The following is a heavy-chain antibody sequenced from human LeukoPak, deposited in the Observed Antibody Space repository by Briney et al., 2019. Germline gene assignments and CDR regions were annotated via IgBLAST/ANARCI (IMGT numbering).Heavy chain of an antibody. Sequence: AISGSGGSTYYADSVKGRFTISRDNSKNTLYLQMNSLRAEDTAVYYCAKDPHIVAGSDYWGQGTLVTVSS. V-gene: IGHV3-23*01. CDR2: ISGSGGST. D-gene: IGHD6-19*01. J-gene: IGHJ4*02. CDR3: AKDPHIVAGSDY.